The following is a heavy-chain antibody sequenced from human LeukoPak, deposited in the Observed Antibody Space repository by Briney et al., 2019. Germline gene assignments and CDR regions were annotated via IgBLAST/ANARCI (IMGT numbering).Heavy chain of an antibody. Sequence: PGGSLRLSCAASAFTFSSYAMNWVRQAPGKGLEWVSTISGSGDTTYYADSVKGRFTISRDKSKNTVFLQMNSLRADDTAVYYCAKALRAPHRPVYSYYYMDVWGKGTTVTVSS. J-gene: IGHJ6*03. V-gene: IGHV3-23*01. CDR3: AKALRAPHRPVYSYYYMDV. CDR2: ISGSGDTT. CDR1: AFTFSSYA.